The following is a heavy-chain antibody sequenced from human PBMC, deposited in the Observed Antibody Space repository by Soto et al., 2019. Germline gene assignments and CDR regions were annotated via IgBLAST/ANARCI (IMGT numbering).Heavy chain of an antibody. J-gene: IGHJ6*02. CDR1: GVTISSGDYY. V-gene: IGHV4-30-4*01. D-gene: IGHD2-8*01. CDR3: ARYTNFSPYYHGVDV. Sequence: QVQLQESGPGLVKPSQSVSLTCTVSGVTISSGDYYWSWIRQPPGKGLEWIGYIYYSGNTNYAPSLGSRLTISIDTYRNQFSLHLMSVTAADTAIYYCARYTNFSPYYHGVDVWGQGTTVTVSS. CDR2: IYYSGNT.